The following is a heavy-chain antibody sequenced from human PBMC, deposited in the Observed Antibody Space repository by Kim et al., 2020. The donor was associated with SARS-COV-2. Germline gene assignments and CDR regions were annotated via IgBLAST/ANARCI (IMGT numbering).Heavy chain of an antibody. D-gene: IGHD3-9*01. J-gene: IGHJ4*02. CDR2: ISSSSSTI. CDR3: ARGALRLRYFDWLRFYY. Sequence: GGSLRLSCAASGFTFSSYSMNWVRQAPGKGLEWVSYISSSSSTIYYADSVKGRFTISRDNAKNSLYLQMNSLRDEDTAVYYCARGALRLRYFDWLRFYYWGQGTLVTVSS. V-gene: IGHV3-48*02. CDR1: GFTFSSYS.